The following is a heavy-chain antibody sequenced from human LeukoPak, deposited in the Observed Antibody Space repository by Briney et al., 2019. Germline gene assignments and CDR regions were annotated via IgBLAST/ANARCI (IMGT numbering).Heavy chain of an antibody. V-gene: IGHV1-69*13. CDR2: IIPIFGTA. Sequence: SVKVSCKASGGTISSYAIGWVRQAPGQGLEWMGGIIPIFGTANYAQKFQGRVTITADESTSTAYMELSSLRSEGTAVYYCARESYDSSGYYSYWGQGTLVTVSS. CDR3: ARESYDSSGYYSY. J-gene: IGHJ4*02. CDR1: GGTISSYA. D-gene: IGHD3-22*01.